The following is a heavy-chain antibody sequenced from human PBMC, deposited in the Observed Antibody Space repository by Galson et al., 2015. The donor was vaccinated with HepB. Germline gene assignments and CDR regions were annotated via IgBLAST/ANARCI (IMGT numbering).Heavy chain of an antibody. J-gene: IGHJ4*02. V-gene: IGHV6-1*01. D-gene: IGHD6-19*01. CDR3: ARDHQWLVYFDS. Sequence: CAISGDSVSSNSAAWNWIRQSPSRGLEWLGRTYYRSKWSSDYAVSVRSRIAINPDISKNQFYLQLNSVTPEDTAVYYCARDHQWLVYFDSWGQGSPVTVSS. CDR2: TYYRSKWSS. CDR1: GDSVSSNSAA.